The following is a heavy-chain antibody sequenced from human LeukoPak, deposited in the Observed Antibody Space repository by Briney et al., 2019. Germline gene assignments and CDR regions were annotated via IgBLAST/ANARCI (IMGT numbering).Heavy chain of an antibody. CDR1: GFTFSSYS. CDR2: ISDSRRTI. Sequence: GGSLRLSCAASGFTFSSYSMNWVRQAPGKGLEWVSFISDSRRTIYYADSVKGRFTISRDKSKNTLYLQMNSLRAEDTAIYYCAKDGSSNWYGWFDPWGQGTLVTVSS. CDR3: AKDGSSNWYGWFDP. J-gene: IGHJ5*02. D-gene: IGHD6-13*01. V-gene: IGHV3-48*01.